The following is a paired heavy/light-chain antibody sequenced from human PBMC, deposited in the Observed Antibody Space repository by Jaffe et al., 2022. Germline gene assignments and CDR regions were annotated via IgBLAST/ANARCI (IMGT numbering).Heavy chain of an antibody. D-gene: IGHD5-12*01. V-gene: IGHV1-69*05. J-gene: IGHJ6*03. CDR3: ARDRDGYKPRSLYYYMDV. CDR2: IIPIFGTA. CDR1: GGTFSSYA. Sequence: QVQLVQSGAEVKKPGSSVKVSCKASGGTFSSYAISWVRQAPGQGLEWMGGIIPIFGTANYAQKFQGRVTITTDESTSTAYMELSSLRSEDTAVYYCARDRDGYKPRSLYYYMDVWGKGTTVTVSS.
Light chain of an antibody. CDR3: QQFNSYPFT. J-gene: IGKJ4*01. CDR1: QGISSA. Sequence: AIQLTQSPSSLSASVGDRVTITCRASQGISSALAWYQQKPGKAPKLLIYDASSLESGVPSRFSGSGSGTDFTLTISSLQPEDFATYYCQQFNSYPFTFGGGTKVEIK. V-gene: IGKV1-13*02. CDR2: DAS.